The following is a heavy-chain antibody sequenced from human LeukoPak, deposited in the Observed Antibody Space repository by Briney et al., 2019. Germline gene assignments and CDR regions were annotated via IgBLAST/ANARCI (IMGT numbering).Heavy chain of an antibody. CDR1: GGSISSGGYY. J-gene: IGHJ4*02. CDR2: IYYSGST. V-gene: IGHV4-31*03. CDR3: ARGVIAAAEADY. Sequence: SETLSLTCTVSGGSISSGGYYWSWIRQRPGKGLEWTGYIYYSGSTYYNPSLKSRVTISLDTSKNQFSLKLSSVTAADTAVYYCARGVIAAAEADYWGQGTLVTVSS. D-gene: IGHD6-13*01.